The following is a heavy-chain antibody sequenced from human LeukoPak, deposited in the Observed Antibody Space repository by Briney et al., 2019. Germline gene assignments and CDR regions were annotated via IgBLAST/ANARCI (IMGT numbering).Heavy chain of an antibody. CDR2: TYYRSKWYN. D-gene: IGHD2-15*01. CDR1: GDSVSSNSAA. J-gene: IGHJ5*02. Sequence: SQTLSLTCAISGDSVSSNSAAWNWIRQSPSRGLEWLGRTYYRSKWYNDYAVSVKSRITINPDTSKNQFSLQLNSVTPEDTAVYYCARDPISLGYCSGGSCRPGNWFDPWGQGTLVTVSS. CDR3: ARDPISLGYCSGGSCRPGNWFDP. V-gene: IGHV6-1*01.